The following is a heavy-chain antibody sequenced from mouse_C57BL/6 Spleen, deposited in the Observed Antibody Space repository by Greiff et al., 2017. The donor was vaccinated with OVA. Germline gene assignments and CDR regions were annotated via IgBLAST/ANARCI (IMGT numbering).Heavy chain of an antibody. V-gene: IGHV2-2*01. CDR1: GFSLTSYG. D-gene: IGHD2-4*01. CDR3: AREGLRQGFAY. J-gene: IGHJ3*01. CDR2: IWSGGST. Sequence: VQLQESGPGLVQPSQSLSITCTVSGFSLTSYGVHWVRQSPGKGLEWLGVIWSGGSTDYNAAFISRLSISKDNSKSQVFFKMNSLQADDTAIYYCAREGLRQGFAYWGQGTLVTVSA.